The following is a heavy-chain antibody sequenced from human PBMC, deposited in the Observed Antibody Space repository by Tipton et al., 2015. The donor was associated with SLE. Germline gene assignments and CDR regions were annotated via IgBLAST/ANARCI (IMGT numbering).Heavy chain of an antibody. CDR3: ARGFLDY. Sequence: SLRLSCAASGFTFSSYWMHWVRQAPGKGLVWVSRINSDGSSTSYADSVKGRFTISRDNAKSILYLQMDSLRAEDSGVYYCARGFLDYWGQGALVTVSS. CDR2: INSDGSST. J-gene: IGHJ4*02. D-gene: IGHD2-21*01. V-gene: IGHV3-74*01. CDR1: GFTFSSYW.